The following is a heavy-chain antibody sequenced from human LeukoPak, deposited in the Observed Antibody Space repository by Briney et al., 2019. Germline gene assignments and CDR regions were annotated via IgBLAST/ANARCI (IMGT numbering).Heavy chain of an antibody. Sequence: PGGSLRLSCAASGFTFSSYSMNWVRQAPGKGLEWVSSISSSSSSYIYYADSVKGRFTISRDNAKNSLYLQMNSLRAEDTAVYYCARDLERFLESGMDVWGKGTTVTVSS. V-gene: IGHV3-21*01. CDR3: ARDLERFLESGMDV. J-gene: IGHJ6*04. CDR1: GFTFSSYS. CDR2: ISSSSSSYI. D-gene: IGHD3-3*01.